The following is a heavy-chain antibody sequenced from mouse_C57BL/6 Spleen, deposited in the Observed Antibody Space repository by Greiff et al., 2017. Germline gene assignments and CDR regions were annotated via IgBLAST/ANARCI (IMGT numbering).Heavy chain of an antibody. CDR1: GYTFTSYW. J-gene: IGHJ1*03. CDR3: ARYYYCGSSYGYFDV. CDR2: IDPSDSYT. D-gene: IGHD1-1*01. V-gene: IGHV1-69*01. Sequence: QVQLQQPGAELVMPGASVKLSCKASGYTFTSYWMHWVKQRPGQGLEWIGEIDPSDSYTNYNQKFKGKSTLTVDKSSSTAYMQLSSLTSEDSAVYYCARYYYCGSSYGYFDVWGTGTTVTVSS.